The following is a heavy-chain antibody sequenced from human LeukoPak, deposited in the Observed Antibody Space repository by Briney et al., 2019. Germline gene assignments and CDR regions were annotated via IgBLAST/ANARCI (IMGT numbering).Heavy chain of an antibody. J-gene: IGHJ4*02. V-gene: IGHV2-70*01. D-gene: IGHD3-10*01. CDR3: ARIPTFDYGSGSYYDF. Sequence: ESGPALVKPTQTLTLTCTFSGFSLSTSGMCVTCIRQPPGTALEWLALLGWEDDKYYSTSLKTRLTTSKDTSKNQVVLTMTNMDPVDTATYYCARIPTFDYGSGSYYDFWGQGTLVTVSS. CDR2: LGWEDDK. CDR1: GFSLSTSGMC.